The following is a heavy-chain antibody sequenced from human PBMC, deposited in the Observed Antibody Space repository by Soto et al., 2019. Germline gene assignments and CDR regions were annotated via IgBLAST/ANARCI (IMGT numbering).Heavy chain of an antibody. CDR1: GDSVSSNSAG. CDR3: TGITWFRGMDV. V-gene: IGHV6-1*01. CDR2: TYYKSKWNN. Sequence: SQTLSLTCVISGDSVSSNSAGWNWIRQSPSRGLEWLGRTYYKSKWNNDYALSVKSRITINQDTSKNQFSLHLYSVTPEDTAVYYRTGITWFRGMDVWGQGTPVTVSS. J-gene: IGHJ6*02. D-gene: IGHD3-10*01.